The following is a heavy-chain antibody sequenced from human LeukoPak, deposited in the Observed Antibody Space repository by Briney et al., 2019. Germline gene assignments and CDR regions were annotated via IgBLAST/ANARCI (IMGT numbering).Heavy chain of an antibody. CDR3: ARDKTLGGWYVY. V-gene: IGHV4-39*07. CDR1: GGSISSYY. CDR2: IYYSGST. J-gene: IGHJ4*02. D-gene: IGHD6-19*01. Sequence: SETLSLTCTVSGGSISSYYWGWIRQPPGKGLEWIGSIYYSGSTYYNPSLKSRVTISVDTSKNQFSLKLSSVTAADTAVYYCARDKTLGGWYVYWGQGTLVTVSS.